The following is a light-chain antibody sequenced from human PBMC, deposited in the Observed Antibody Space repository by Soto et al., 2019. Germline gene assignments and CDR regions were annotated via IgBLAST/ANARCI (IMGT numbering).Light chain of an antibody. J-gene: IGLJ2*01. Sequence: QTVVTQPPSASGTPGQRVTISCSGSSSNIGSNYVYWYQQLPRTAPKLLLYRDNQRPSGVPDRFSDSKSGTSASLAISGLRSDDEADYYCAAWDDTLSSVVFGGGTPLTV. CDR3: AAWDDTLSSVV. CDR2: RDN. V-gene: IGLV1-47*01. CDR1: SSNIGSNY.